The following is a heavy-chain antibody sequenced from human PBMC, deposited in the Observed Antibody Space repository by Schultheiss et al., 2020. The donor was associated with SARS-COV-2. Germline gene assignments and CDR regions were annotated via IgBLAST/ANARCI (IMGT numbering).Heavy chain of an antibody. V-gene: IGHV4-31*03. J-gene: IGHJ5*02. CDR2: IYYSGST. D-gene: IGHD5-12*01. CDR3: ARKRYEDWFDP. Sequence: SETLSLTCTVSGGSISSGGYYWSWIRQHPGKGLEWIGYIYYSGSTYYNPSLKSRVTISVDTSKNQFSLKLSSVTAADTAVYYCARKRYEDWFDPWGQGTLVTVSS. CDR1: GGSISSGGYY.